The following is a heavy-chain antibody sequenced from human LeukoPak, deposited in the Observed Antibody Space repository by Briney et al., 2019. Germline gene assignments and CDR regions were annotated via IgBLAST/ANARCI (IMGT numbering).Heavy chain of an antibody. CDR2: ISSSGSTI. CDR1: GFTFSTYN. V-gene: IGHV3-48*04. Sequence: PGGSLRLSCAASGFTFSTYNMNWVRQAPGKGLEWVSYISSSGSTIYYADSVKGRFTISRDNAKNSLCLQMNSLRAEDTAVYYCARDSSGYFHWFDPWGQGTLVTVSS. D-gene: IGHD3-22*01. CDR3: ARDSSGYFHWFDP. J-gene: IGHJ5*02.